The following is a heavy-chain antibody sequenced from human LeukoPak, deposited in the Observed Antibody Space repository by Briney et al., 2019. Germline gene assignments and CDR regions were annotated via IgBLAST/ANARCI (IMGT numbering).Heavy chain of an antibody. V-gene: IGHV3-11*01. Sequence: PGGSLRLSCAASGLRFSDYYVSWIRQAPGKGLQWVSYISSGGDIMHYADSVKGRFTSSRDNAKNSGYLEMNSLGAEDTAVYYCATNLIGAGEYFQQWGQGTLVTVSS. D-gene: IGHD2/OR15-2a*01. CDR2: ISSGGDIM. CDR3: ATNLIGAGEYFQQ. CDR1: GLRFSDYY. J-gene: IGHJ1*01.